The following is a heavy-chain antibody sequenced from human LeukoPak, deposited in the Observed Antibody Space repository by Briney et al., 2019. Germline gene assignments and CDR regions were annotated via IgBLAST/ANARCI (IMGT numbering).Heavy chain of an antibody. J-gene: IGHJ6*03. V-gene: IGHV3-33*01. D-gene: IGHD3-10*01. CDR3: ATHRGDYHYMDV. CDR1: GLTFRNYG. Sequence: PGTSLRLSCAASGLTFRNYGMNGVRQAPGKGLEWLAMIYYDGSDQSYADSVRGRFTISRDNSKNMLYLQLSSLRAEDSAMYFCATHRGDYHYMDVWGKGTTVSVAS. CDR2: IYYDGSDQ.